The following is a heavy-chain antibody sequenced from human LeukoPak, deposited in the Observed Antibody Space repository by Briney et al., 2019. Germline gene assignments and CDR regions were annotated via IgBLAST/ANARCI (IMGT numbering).Heavy chain of an antibody. D-gene: IGHD1-1*01. J-gene: IGHJ6*02. Sequence: GGSLRLSCAASGFTFSSYSMNWGRQAPGKGLEWVSSISSSSSYIYYAYSVKGRFTISRDNAKNSLYLQMNSLRAEDTAVYYCARETYKSGYGMDVWGQGTTVTVSS. V-gene: IGHV3-21*01. CDR1: GFTFSSYS. CDR2: ISSSSSYI. CDR3: ARETYKSGYGMDV.